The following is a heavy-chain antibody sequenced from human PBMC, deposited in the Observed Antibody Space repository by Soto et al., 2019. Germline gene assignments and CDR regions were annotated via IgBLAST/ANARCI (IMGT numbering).Heavy chain of an antibody. CDR1: GGTFSTFC. D-gene: IGHD3-16*01. J-gene: IGHJ4*02. V-gene: IGHV1-69*13. CDR3: ARTAPMDAGDKYYYDF. CDR2: IIPFFGTA. Sequence: SSVKVSCKPSGGTFSTFCISWVRQAPGQGLEWMGGIIPFFGTAEYSQKFEDRITITADESTNTVYMDLRSLTSEDTAIYYCARTAPMDAGDKYYYDFWGQGALVTVSS.